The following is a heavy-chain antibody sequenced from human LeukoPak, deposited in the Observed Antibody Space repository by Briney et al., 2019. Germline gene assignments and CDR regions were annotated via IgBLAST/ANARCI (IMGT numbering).Heavy chain of an antibody. D-gene: IGHD3-10*01. Sequence: SETLSLTCAVYGGSFSGYSWNWIRQPPVKGLEWIGEINHSGSTNYNPSLKSRVTISVDTSKNQFSLKLSSVTAADTAVYYCARGGYSITMVRGVKSFDYWGQGTLVTVSS. CDR2: INHSGST. V-gene: IGHV4-34*01. CDR3: ARGGYSITMVRGVKSFDY. J-gene: IGHJ4*02. CDR1: GGSFSGYS.